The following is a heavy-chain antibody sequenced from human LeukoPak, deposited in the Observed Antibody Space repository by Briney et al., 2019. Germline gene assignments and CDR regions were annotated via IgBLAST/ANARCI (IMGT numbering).Heavy chain of an antibody. CDR2: INAGNGNT. V-gene: IGHV1-3*01. J-gene: IGHJ4*02. CDR1: GYTFTSYA. Sequence: ASVKVSCKASGYTFTSYAMHWVRQAPGQGLEWMGWINAGNGNTKYSQKFQGRVTITRDTSASTAYIELSSLRSEDTAVYYCARRSDWGSWYFDYWGQGTLVTVSS. D-gene: IGHD7-27*01. CDR3: ARRSDWGSWYFDY.